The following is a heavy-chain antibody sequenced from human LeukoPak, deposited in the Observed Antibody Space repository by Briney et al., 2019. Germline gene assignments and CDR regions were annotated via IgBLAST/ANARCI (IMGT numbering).Heavy chain of an antibody. Sequence: GGSLRLSCTASGFTFGDYAMSWVRQAPGKGLEWVSAISGSGGSTYYADSVKGRFTISRDNSKNTLYLQMNSLRAEDTAVYYCARDRGLRDAFDIWGQGTMVTVSS. J-gene: IGHJ3*02. D-gene: IGHD5-24*01. CDR2: ISGSGGST. CDR3: ARDRGLRDAFDI. CDR1: GFTFGDYA. V-gene: IGHV3-23*01.